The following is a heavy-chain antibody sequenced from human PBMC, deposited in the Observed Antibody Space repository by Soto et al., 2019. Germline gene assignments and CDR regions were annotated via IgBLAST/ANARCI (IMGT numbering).Heavy chain of an antibody. Sequence: SETLSLTCTVSGASISRYYWSWIRQSPGKGLEWIGYLYNTGSTIYNPSLKSRVTISVDTSKNQFSLKMNSVTAADTAVYYCARDKIPGLFDYWGQGTLDTVSS. V-gene: IGHV4-59*01. D-gene: IGHD2-21*01. CDR2: LYNTGST. CDR1: GASISRYY. CDR3: ARDKIPGLFDY. J-gene: IGHJ4*02.